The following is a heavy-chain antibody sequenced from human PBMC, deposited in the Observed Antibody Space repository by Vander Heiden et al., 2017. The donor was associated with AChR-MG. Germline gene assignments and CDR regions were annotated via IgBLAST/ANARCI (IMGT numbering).Heavy chain of an antibody. J-gene: IGHJ6*02. CDR3: ARGSHYDFWSGYQPSYYGMDV. D-gene: IGHD3-3*01. V-gene: IGHV1-69*06. Sequence: QVQLVQSGAEVKKPGSSVKVSCKASGGPFSSYAISWVRQATGQGLEWMGGISPIFGTAYYAQKFQGRVTITADKSTSTAYMELSSMRSEDTAVYYCARGSHYDFWSGYQPSYYGMDVWGQGTTVTVSS. CDR1: GGPFSSYA. CDR2: ISPIFGTA.